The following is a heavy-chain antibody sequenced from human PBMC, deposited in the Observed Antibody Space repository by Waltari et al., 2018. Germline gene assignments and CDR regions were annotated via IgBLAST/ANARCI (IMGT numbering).Heavy chain of an antibody. V-gene: IGHV1-69*04. D-gene: IGHD5-18*01. CDR1: GGTFSSYA. CDR2: IIPILGIA. Sequence: QVQLVQSGAEVKKPGSSVKVSCKASGGTFSSYAISWLRQAPGQGLEWMGRIIPILGIANYAQKFQGRVTITADKSTSTAYMELSSLRSEDTAVYYCASVDTAMVPDYWGQGTLVTVSS. J-gene: IGHJ4*02. CDR3: ASVDTAMVPDY.